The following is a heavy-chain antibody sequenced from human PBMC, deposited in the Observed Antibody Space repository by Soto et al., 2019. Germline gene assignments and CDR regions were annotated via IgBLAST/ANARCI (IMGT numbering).Heavy chain of an antibody. D-gene: IGHD3-16*01. J-gene: IGHJ4*01. V-gene: IGHV4-34*01. CDR1: GGSFSGYY. CDR2: INHSGST. CDR3: ARGRFDYIWGSPAPYLDY. Sequence: SETLSLTCAVFGGSFSGYYWNWVRQPPGKGLEWIGKINHSGSTNYNPSLKSRVTISVDTSKNQVSLKMNAVTAADTAVYYCARGRFDYIWGSPAPYLDYWGHGALVTVSS.